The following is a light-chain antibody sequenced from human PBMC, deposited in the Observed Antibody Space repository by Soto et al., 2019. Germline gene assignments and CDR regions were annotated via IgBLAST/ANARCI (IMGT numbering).Light chain of an antibody. Sequence: DIQMTQSPSTLSASVGDRVTITCRASQNISNSLAWYQQKPGKAPNLLLYKASSLQSGVPARFSGSGSGTEFTLTISSLQPDDFATYFCQQYNYYSRGTFGPGTKVDI. V-gene: IGKV1-5*03. J-gene: IGKJ3*01. CDR3: QQYNYYSRGT. CDR2: KAS. CDR1: QNISNS.